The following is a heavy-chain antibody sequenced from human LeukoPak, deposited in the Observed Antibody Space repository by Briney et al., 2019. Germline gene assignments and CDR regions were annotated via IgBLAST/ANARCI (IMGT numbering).Heavy chain of an antibody. Sequence: PLETLSLTCTVSGDSISSYYWSWIRQPPGKGLEWIGYIYYSGSTSYNPSLKSRVTISVDTSKNHFSLKLTSVTAADTAVYYCARHGRWDSGTYSFDYWGQGTLITVSS. D-gene: IGHD1-1*01. CDR1: GDSISSYY. CDR2: IYYSGST. CDR3: ARHGRWDSGTYSFDY. V-gene: IGHV4-59*08. J-gene: IGHJ4*02.